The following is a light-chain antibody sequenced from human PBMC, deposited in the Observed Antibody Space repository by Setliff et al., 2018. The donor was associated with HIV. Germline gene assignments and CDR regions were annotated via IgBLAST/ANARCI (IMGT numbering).Light chain of an antibody. CDR3: LLYFGGIWV. V-gene: IGLV7-43*01. CDR2: STN. J-gene: IGLJ3*02. Sequence: QAVVTQEPSLTVSPGGTLTLTCGSSTGGVTSGNYPNWFQQKPGQAPRALIYSTNKRHSWTPGRSSGSLLGGKAALSLSGVQPEDEARYYCLLYFGGIWVFGGGTKVTVL. CDR1: TGGVTSGNY.